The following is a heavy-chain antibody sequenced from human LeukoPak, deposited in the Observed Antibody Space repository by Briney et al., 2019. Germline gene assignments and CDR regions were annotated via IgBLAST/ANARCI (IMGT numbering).Heavy chain of an antibody. Sequence: GASVKDSCKASGYTFTSYYMRWGRQAPGQGLEWMGLINPSGGSTSYAQTFQGRVTMTRDTSISTAYMERSRLRSDDTAVYYCASDGCSGGSCYCDYWGQGTLVTVSS. CDR1: GYTFTSYY. CDR3: ASDGCSGGSCYCDY. CDR2: INPSGGST. D-gene: IGHD2-15*01. J-gene: IGHJ4*02. V-gene: IGHV1-46*01.